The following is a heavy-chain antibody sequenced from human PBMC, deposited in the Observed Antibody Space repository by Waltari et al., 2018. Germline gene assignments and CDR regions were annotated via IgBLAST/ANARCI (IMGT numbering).Heavy chain of an antibody. V-gene: IGHV4-34*01. D-gene: IGHD1-26*01. Sequence: QVQLQQWGAGLLKPSATLSLTCAVYGGSFSGYYWSWIRKPPGKGLAWIGEINHSGSTNYNPSLKSRVTISVDTSKNQFSLKLSSVTAADTAVYYCARVNRRSWTYYYYGMDVWGQGTTVTVSS. CDR3: ARVNRRSWTYYYYGMDV. J-gene: IGHJ6*02. CDR2: INHSGST. CDR1: GGSFSGYY.